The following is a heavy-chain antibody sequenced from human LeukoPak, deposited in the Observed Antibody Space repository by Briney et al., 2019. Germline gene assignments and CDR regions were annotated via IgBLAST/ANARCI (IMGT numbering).Heavy chain of an antibody. J-gene: IGHJ3*02. V-gene: IGHV4-59*01. CDR2: IYSSGSS. Sequence: PSETLSHTCPVSAGTNSSYDWSWIRQPPGKALEWIRYIYSSGSSNYNPSLKSRVTISVDTSKNQFSLKLSSVTAADTAVYYCARDWAYYDDSSGYYGAFDIWGQGTMVTVSS. CDR3: ARDWAYYDDSSGYYGAFDI. CDR1: AGTNSSYD. D-gene: IGHD3-22*01.